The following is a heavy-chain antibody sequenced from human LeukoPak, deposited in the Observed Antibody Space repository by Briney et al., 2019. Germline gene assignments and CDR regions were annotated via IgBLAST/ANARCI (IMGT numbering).Heavy chain of an antibody. V-gene: IGHV4-59*01. CDR2: IYSSGTT. J-gene: IGHJ2*01. D-gene: IGHD6-13*01. Sequence: SETLSLTCTVSGVSISTYYWSWIRQPPGKGPEWIGYIYSSGTTNYNPSLKSRVTISIDTSKNEFSLKLTSVTAADTAVYYCARVYYSNSHDYWYFDLWGRGTLVAVSS. CDR3: ARVYYSNSHDYWYFDL. CDR1: GVSISTYY.